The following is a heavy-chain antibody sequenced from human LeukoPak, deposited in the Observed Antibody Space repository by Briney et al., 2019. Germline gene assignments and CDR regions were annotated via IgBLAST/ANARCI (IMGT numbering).Heavy chain of an antibody. CDR1: GGTFSSYA. Sequence: GASVKVSCKASGGTFSSYAISWVRQAPGQGLEWMGWISAYNGNTNYAQKLQGRVTMTTDTSTSTAYMELRSLRSDDTAVYYCAREGYCSGGSCYPDYWGQGTLVTVSS. CDR3: AREGYCSGGSCYPDY. V-gene: IGHV1-18*01. CDR2: ISAYNGNT. D-gene: IGHD2-15*01. J-gene: IGHJ4*02.